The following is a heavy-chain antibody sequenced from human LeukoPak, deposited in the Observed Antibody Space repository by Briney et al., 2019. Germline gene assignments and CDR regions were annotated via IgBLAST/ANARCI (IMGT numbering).Heavy chain of an antibody. CDR1: GGSISSSSYY. CDR3: ANYKRGYSGSSDY. J-gene: IGHJ4*02. Sequence: ETLSLTCTVSGGSISSSSYYWGWIRQAPGKGLEWVANIKQDGSEKYYVDSVRGRFTISRDNAKNSLYLQMNSLRAEDTAVYYCANYKRGYSGSSDYWGQGTLVTVSS. V-gene: IGHV3-7*01. CDR2: IKQDGSEK. D-gene: IGHD5-12*01.